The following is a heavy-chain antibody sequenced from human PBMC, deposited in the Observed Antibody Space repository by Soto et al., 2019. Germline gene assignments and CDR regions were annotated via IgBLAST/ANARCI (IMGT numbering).Heavy chain of an antibody. J-gene: IGHJ3*02. D-gene: IGHD2-21*02. CDR2: ISADISYT. CDR1: GFDFINNA. Sequence: EAQLLESGGGLVQPGGSLRLSCAASGFDFINNAMAWVRQAPGKGLEWVSTISADISYTYYADAVRGRFTVSRDNSKNPVYLQMNSLRADDPAVYYCANQNTAKRAFDIWGQGTMVTVSS. V-gene: IGHV3-23*01. CDR3: ANQNTAKRAFDI.